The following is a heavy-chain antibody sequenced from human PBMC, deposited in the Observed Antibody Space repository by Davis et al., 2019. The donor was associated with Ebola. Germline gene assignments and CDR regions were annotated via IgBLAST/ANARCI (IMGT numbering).Heavy chain of an antibody. D-gene: IGHD1-26*01. V-gene: IGHV6-1*01. CDR2: TYYRSKWYN. J-gene: IGHJ4*02. CDR1: GVSVSSNTAA. CDR3: ARDHLGAGPPLDY. Sequence: HPQTPSHTRSILGVSVSSNTAAWNWIRQSPSRGLEWLGRTYYRSKWYNDYAVSVKSRIIFNPDTSKNQISLQLNSVTPEDSAVYYCARDHLGAGPPLDYWGQGTLVTVSS.